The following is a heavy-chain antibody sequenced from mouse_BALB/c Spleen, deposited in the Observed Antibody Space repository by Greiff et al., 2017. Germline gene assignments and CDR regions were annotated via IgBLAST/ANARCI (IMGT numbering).Heavy chain of an antibody. CDR3: ARRNGDY. J-gene: IGHJ4*01. Sequence: EVKLMESGGGLVQPGGSLKLSCAASGFTFSSYTMSWVRQTPEKRLEWVAYISNGGGSTYYPDTVKGRFTISRDNAKNTLYLQMSSLKSEDTAMYYCARRNGDYWGQGTSVTVSS. CDR1: GFTFSSYT. V-gene: IGHV5-12-2*01. CDR2: ISNGGGST.